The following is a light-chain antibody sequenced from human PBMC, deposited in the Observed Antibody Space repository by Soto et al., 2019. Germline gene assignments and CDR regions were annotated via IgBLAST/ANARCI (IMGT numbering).Light chain of an antibody. CDR2: GAS. Sequence: DIQMTQSPSTLSASVGDRVTITCRASQSLSRWLAWYQQIPGKAPKLLISGASSLERGVPSRFSGSGSGTEFTLTINNLQPDDFATYYCQQYDSYSLWTFGQGTKVDIK. CDR1: QSLSRW. CDR3: QQYDSYSLWT. V-gene: IGKV1-5*01. J-gene: IGKJ1*01.